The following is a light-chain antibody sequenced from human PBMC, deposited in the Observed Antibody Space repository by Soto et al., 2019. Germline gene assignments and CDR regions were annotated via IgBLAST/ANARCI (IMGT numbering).Light chain of an antibody. V-gene: IGKV1-39*01. CDR2: AAS. J-gene: IGKJ3*01. Sequence: IQLTQYPPSLSASVGDRVIITWRTSQSIDNYLNWYQQKPGKAPKLLIYAASTLQSGVPSRFSASGSETDFTLTISSLQPEDFATYYCQQSYTTRFTFGPGTKVDTK. CDR3: QQSYTTRFT. CDR1: QSIDNY.